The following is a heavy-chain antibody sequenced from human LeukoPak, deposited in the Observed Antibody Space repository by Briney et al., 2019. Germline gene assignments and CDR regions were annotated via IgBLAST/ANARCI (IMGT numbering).Heavy chain of an antibody. CDR3: ASAQKRYSGPIGYYYYMDV. CDR2: INHSGST. V-gene: IGHV4-34*01. J-gene: IGHJ6*03. Sequence: NSSETLSLTCAVYGGSFSGYYWSWIRQPPGKGLEWIGEINHSGSTNYNPSLKSRVTISVDTSKNQFSLKLSSVTAADTAVYYCASAQKRYSGPIGYYYYMDVWGKGTTVTVSS. CDR1: GGSFSGYY. D-gene: IGHD3-10*01.